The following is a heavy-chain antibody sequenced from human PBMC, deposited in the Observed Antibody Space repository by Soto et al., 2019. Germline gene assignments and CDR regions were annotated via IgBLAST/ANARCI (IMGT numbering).Heavy chain of an antibody. D-gene: IGHD2-15*01. CDR1: GYTLTELS. J-gene: IGHJ4*02. Sequence: ASVKVSCKVSGYTLTELSMHWVRQAPGKGLEWMRGFDPEDGETIYAQKFQGRVTMTEDTSTDTAYMELSSLRSEDTAVYYCATVLIRYCSGGSCSIYYFDYWGQGTLVTVSS. CDR2: FDPEDGET. CDR3: ATVLIRYCSGGSCSIYYFDY. V-gene: IGHV1-24*01.